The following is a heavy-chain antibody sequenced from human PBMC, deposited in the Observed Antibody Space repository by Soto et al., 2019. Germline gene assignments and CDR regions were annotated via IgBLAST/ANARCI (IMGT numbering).Heavy chain of an antibody. D-gene: IGHD2-2*01. V-gene: IGHV1-18*04. CDR1: GYTFTSYG. J-gene: IGHJ6*02. CDR3: ARDTRVGIVVVPAAPYYYYGMDA. Sequence: GASVKVSCKASGYTFTSYGISWVRQAPGQGLEWMGWISAYNGNTNYAQKLQGRVTMTTDTSTSTAYMELRSLRSDDTAVYYCARDTRVGIVVVPAAPYYYYGMDAWGQGTTVTVSS. CDR2: ISAYNGNT.